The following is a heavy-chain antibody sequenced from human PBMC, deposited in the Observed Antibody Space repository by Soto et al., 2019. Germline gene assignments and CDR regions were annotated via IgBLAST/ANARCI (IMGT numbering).Heavy chain of an antibody. Sequence: PGGSLRLSCAVSGITFSSYSMKWVRQAPGKGLEWVAVISNDGSNKYYADSVKGRFTIFRDNSKNTVYLQMKSLRAEDTAVYYCARDPKTGYLYDVDVWGQGTTVTVSS. CDR1: GITFSSYS. CDR2: ISNDGSNK. D-gene: IGHD5-12*01. V-gene: IGHV3-30-3*01. CDR3: ARDPKTGYLYDVDV. J-gene: IGHJ6*02.